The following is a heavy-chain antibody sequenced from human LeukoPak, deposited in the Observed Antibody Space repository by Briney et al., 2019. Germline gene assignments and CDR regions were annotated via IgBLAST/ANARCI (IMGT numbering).Heavy chain of an antibody. CDR3: ARSPGLEVGYDSSGYYGY. Sequence: SETLSLTCTVSGGSISSGDYYWSWIRQPPGKGLEWIGYIYYSGSTYYNPSLKSRVTISVDTSKNQFSLKLSSVTAADTAVYYCARSPGLEVGYDSSGYYGYWGQGTLVTVSS. D-gene: IGHD3-22*01. CDR2: IYYSGST. V-gene: IGHV4-30-4*01. J-gene: IGHJ4*02. CDR1: GGSISSGDYY.